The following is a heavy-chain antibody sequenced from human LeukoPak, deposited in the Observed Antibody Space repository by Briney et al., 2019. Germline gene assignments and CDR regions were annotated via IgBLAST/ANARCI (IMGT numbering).Heavy chain of an antibody. CDR1: GFTFSSYG. V-gene: IGHV3-30*02. Sequence: GGSLRLSCAASGFTFSSYGMHWVRQAPGKGLEWVAFIRYDGSNKYYADSVKGRFTISRDNSKNTLYLQMNSLGAEGTAVYYCAKDWARIVVVPAAVPTPDAFDIWGQGTMVTVSS. CDR3: AKDWARIVVVPAAVPTPDAFDI. D-gene: IGHD2-2*01. J-gene: IGHJ3*02. CDR2: IRYDGSNK.